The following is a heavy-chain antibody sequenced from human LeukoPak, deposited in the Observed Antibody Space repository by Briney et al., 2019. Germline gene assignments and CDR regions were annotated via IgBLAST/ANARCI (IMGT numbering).Heavy chain of an antibody. J-gene: IGHJ4*02. V-gene: IGHV4-34*01. CDR3: AGRLTITARNDLDS. CDR1: GGSFSGAS. CDR2: INHSGST. Sequence: PSETLSLTCAVFGGSFSGASWTWIRQPPGKGLEWIGEINHSGSTNYNPSLKSRVTISLDSSKNQFSLRLTSVTAADTAVYYCAGRLTITARNDLDSWGQGTLVTVSS. D-gene: IGHD1-1*01.